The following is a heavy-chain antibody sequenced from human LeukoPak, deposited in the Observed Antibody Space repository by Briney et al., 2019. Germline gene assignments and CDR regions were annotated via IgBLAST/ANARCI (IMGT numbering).Heavy chain of an antibody. J-gene: IGHJ4*02. Sequence: KPGGSPRLSCAASGFTFSNAWMSWARQAPGKGLEWVGRIKSKTDGGTTDYAAPVKGRFTISRDDSKNTLYRQMNSLKTEDTAVYYCTTDYYGSGSYFRYWGQGTLVTVSS. CDR3: TTDYYGSGSYFRY. CDR2: IKSKTDGGTT. CDR1: GFTFSNAW. D-gene: IGHD3-10*01. V-gene: IGHV3-15*01.